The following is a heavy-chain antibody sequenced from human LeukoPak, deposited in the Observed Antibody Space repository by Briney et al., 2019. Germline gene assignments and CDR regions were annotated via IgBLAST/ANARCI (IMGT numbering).Heavy chain of an antibody. V-gene: IGHV4-38-2*02. J-gene: IGHJ4*02. CDR1: GYSISSGYY. Sequence: SETLSLTCTVSGYSISSGYYWGWIRQPPGKGLEWIGYIYYSGSTYYNPSLKSRVTISVDTSKNRFSLKLSSVTAADTAVYYCARVPTVTFFDYWGQGTLVTVSS. CDR2: IYYSGST. CDR3: ARVPTVTFFDY. D-gene: IGHD4-17*01.